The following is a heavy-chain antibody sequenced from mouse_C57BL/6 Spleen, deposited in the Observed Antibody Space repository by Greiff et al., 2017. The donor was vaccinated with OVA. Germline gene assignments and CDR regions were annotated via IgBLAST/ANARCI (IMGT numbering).Heavy chain of an antibody. CDR2: ISSGGSYT. CDR3: ASRYDYGFAY. CDR1: GFTFSSYG. Sequence: EVMLVESGGDLVKPGGSLKLSCAASGFTFSSYGMSWVRQTPDKRLEWVATISSGGSYTYYPDSVKGRFTISRDNAKNTLYLQMSRLKSEDTAMYYCASRYDYGFAYWGQGTLVTVSA. D-gene: IGHD2-4*01. J-gene: IGHJ3*01. V-gene: IGHV5-6*02.